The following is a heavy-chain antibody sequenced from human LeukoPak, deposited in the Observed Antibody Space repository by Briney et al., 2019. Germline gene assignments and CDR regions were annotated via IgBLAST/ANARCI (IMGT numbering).Heavy chain of an antibody. D-gene: IGHD2-15*01. CDR1: GFTFSSYA. V-gene: IGHV3-23*01. J-gene: IGHJ4*02. CDR3: AKDWPRYCSGGSCSGY. CDR2: ISGSGGST. Sequence: GGSLRLSCAASGFTFSSYAMSWVRQAPGKGLEWVSAISGSGGSTYYADSVKGRFTISRDNSKNTLYLQMNSLKAEDTAVYDCAKDWPRYCSGGSCSGYWGQGTLVTVSS.